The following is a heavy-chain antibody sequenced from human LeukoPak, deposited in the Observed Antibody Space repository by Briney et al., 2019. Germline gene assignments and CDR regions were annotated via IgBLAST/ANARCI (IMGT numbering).Heavy chain of an antibody. CDR1: GYTFTSNA. D-gene: IGHD3-10*01. V-gene: IGHV7-4-1*02. CDR3: ARGYYGSGRLTFNY. CDR2: INTNTGNP. J-gene: IGHJ4*02. Sequence: ASVKVSCKASGYTFTSNAMNWVRQAPGQGLEWMGWINTNTGNPTYAQGFTGRFVFSLDTSVSTAYLQISSLKAEDTAVYYCARGYYGSGRLTFNYWGQGTLVTVSS.